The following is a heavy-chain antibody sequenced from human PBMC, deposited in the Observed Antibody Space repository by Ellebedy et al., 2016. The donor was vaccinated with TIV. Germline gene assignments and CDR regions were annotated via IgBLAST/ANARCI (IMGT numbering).Heavy chain of an antibody. Sequence: GGSLRLSCAASGFTFNSYWMSWVRQAPGKGLEWVANINQDGSRIYYVDSVKGRFTISRDNAKNSGFLRMKTLRVEDPAVYHCARDGAYGDYSPGYYGMDVWGQGTTVTVSS. J-gene: IGHJ6*02. CDR2: INQDGSRI. V-gene: IGHV3-7*03. CDR1: GFTFNSYW. D-gene: IGHD3-22*01. CDR3: ARDGAYGDYSPGYYGMDV.